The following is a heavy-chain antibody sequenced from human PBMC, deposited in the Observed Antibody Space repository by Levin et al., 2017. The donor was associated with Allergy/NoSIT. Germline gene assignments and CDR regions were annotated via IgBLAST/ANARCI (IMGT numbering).Heavy chain of an antibody. Sequence: PGGSLRLSCAASGFTFSSYSMNWVRQTPGKGLEWVSSISSSSTYIYYADSVRGRFTISRDNAKNSLYLQMNSLRAEDTAVYYCARDTEYHGLGYDAFDIWGQGTMVTVSP. CDR2: ISSSSTYI. D-gene: IGHD2-2*01. J-gene: IGHJ3*02. CDR1: GFTFSSYS. V-gene: IGHV3-21*01. CDR3: ARDTEYHGLGYDAFDI.